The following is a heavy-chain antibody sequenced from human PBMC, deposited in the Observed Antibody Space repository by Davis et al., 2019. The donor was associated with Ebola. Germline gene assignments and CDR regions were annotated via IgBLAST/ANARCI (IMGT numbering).Heavy chain of an antibody. J-gene: IGHJ4*02. CDR2: IRSKANSYAT. CDR1: CFPFPVSA. CDR3: TPRAFDY. V-gene: IGHV3-73*01. Sequence: GESLKISCAASCFPFPVSAMHWVRQASGKGLEWVGRIRSKANSYATGYAASVKGRFTISRDDSKNTAYLQMNSLKTEDTAVYYCTPRAFDYWGQGTLVAVSS.